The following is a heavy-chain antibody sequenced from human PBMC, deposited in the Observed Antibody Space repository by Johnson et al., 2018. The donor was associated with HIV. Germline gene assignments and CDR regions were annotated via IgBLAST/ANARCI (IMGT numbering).Heavy chain of an antibody. Sequence: QMLLVESGGGVVQPGRSLRLSCAGSGFTFSSYGMHWVRQAPGKGLEWVALISYDGSNQYCADSVKGRFTISRDNSKNTLYLQMNSLRAEASAVYYCANTYSGSNRDAFDIWGQGTMVTVSS. CDR1: GFTFSSYG. CDR2: ISYDGSNQ. D-gene: IGHD1-26*01. J-gene: IGHJ3*02. CDR3: ANTYSGSNRDAFDI. V-gene: IGHV3-30*18.